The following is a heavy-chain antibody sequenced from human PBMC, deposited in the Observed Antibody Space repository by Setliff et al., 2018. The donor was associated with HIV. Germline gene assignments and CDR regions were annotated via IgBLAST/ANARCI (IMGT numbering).Heavy chain of an antibody. V-gene: IGHV3-7*03. D-gene: IGHD6-6*01. CDR1: EFTFSEYW. CDR2: IKQDESEI. CDR3: ARLYRSSWPFDACDI. J-gene: IGHJ3*02. Sequence: GGSLRLSCAASEFTFSEYWMTWVRQAPGKGLEWLANIKQDESEIYYVDSVRGRFTVSRDNARNSLYLQMNSLRAEDTAIYYCARLYRSSWPFDACDIWGQGTMVTVSS.